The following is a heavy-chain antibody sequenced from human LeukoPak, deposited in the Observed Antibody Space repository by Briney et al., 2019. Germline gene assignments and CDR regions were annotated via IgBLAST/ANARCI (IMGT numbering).Heavy chain of an antibody. CDR3: AKALIGYYFYYGMDV. J-gene: IGHJ6*02. CDR1: GFTFSSHG. CDR2: IWYDGSNT. V-gene: IGHV3-30*02. Sequence: GGSLRLSCAASGFTFSSHGMHWVRQAPGKGLEWVAVIWYDGSNTYYAGSVKGRFTISRDNSKNTLYLQMNSLRAEDTAVYYCAKALIGYYFYYGMDVWGQGTTVTVSS.